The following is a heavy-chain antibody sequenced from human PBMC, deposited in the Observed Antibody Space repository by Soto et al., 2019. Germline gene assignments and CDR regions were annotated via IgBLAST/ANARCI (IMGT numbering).Heavy chain of an antibody. CDR1: GASIRSGDYF. Sequence: QVQLQESGPGLVKPSQTLSLTCTVSGASIRSGDYFWSWIRQPPGKGLEWIGYDHYTGSTYYNPSLKSRLTISVDTSKNQFSLKVNSVTAADTAVYYCARVPLMNIVRAFDIWGQGTVVIVSS. CDR2: DHYTGST. J-gene: IGHJ3*02. CDR3: ARVPLMNIVRAFDI. D-gene: IGHD2-8*01. V-gene: IGHV4-30-4*01.